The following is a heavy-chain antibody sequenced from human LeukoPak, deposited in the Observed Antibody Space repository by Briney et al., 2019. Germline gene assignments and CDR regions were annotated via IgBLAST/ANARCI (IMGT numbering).Heavy chain of an antibody. CDR2: INHSGST. D-gene: IGHD4-17*01. J-gene: IGHJ4*02. V-gene: IGHV4-34*01. CDR3: ARVPTVTFFDY. Sequence: SETLSLTCAVYGGSFSGYYWSWIRQPPGKGLVWIGEINHSGSTNYNPSLKSRVTISVDTSKNRFSLKLSSVTAADTAVYYCARVPTVTFFDYWGQGTLVTVSS. CDR1: GGSFSGYY.